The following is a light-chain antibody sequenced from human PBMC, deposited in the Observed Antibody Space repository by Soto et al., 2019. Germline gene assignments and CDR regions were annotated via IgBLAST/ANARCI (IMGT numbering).Light chain of an antibody. CDR2: EVT. CDR1: SSDVGGYNY. CDR3: SSYAGTNNYV. Sequence: QSALTQPASVSGSPGQSITLSCTGTSSDVGGYNYVSWYQQHPGKAPKLMIYEVTNRPSGVSNRFSGSKSGNTASLTISGLQAEDAADYYCSSYAGTNNYVFGIGTKLTVL. J-gene: IGLJ1*01. V-gene: IGLV2-14*01.